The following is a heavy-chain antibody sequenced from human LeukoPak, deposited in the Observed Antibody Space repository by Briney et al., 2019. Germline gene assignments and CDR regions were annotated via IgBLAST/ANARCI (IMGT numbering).Heavy chain of an antibody. V-gene: IGHV3-9*01. Sequence: GGSLRLSCAASGFTFDDYAMHWVRQAPGEGLEWVSGISWNSGSIGYADSVKGRFTISRDNAKNSLYLQMNSLRAEDTALYYCAKVRITGTTGLDYWGQGTLVTVSS. J-gene: IGHJ4*02. CDR3: AKVRITGTTGLDY. D-gene: IGHD1-7*01. CDR2: ISWNSGSI. CDR1: GFTFDDYA.